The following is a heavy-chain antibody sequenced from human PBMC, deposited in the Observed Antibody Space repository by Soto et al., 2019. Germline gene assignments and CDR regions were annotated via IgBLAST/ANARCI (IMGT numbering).Heavy chain of an antibody. CDR3: ARGDVNWFDP. D-gene: IGHD2-21*02. V-gene: IGHV1-2*02. Sequence: ASVKVSCKASGYSFIGYYMHWVRQAPGQGLEWMGWINPKSGVTNYAQKFQGRVTMTRDTSITTAYMELSSLRSDDTAVYYCARGDVNWFDPWGQGALVTVSS. CDR1: GYSFIGYY. J-gene: IGHJ5*02. CDR2: INPKSGVT.